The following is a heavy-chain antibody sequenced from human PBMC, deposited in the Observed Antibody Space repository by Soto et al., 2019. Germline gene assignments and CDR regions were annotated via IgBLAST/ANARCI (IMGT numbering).Heavy chain of an antibody. D-gene: IGHD3-22*01. J-gene: IGHJ4*02. Sequence: GGSLRLSCAASGFTLSDYAMTWVRQGPGKGLEWVSAISGSGGSTYYADSVKGRFTISRDNSKNTLYLQMNSLRAEDTAVYYCAKVRDYYDSSGPLDYWGQGTLVTVSS. CDR3: AKVRDYYDSSGPLDY. CDR2: ISGSGGST. CDR1: GFTLSDYA. V-gene: IGHV3-23*01.